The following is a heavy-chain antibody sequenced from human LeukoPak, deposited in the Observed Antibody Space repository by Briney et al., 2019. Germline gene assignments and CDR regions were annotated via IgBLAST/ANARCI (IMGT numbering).Heavy chain of an antibody. CDR2: IKSNTDGGTT. V-gene: IGHV3-15*01. Sequence: GGSLRLSCAASGFTFSNAWMSWVRQAPGKGLEWVGRIKSNTDGGTTDYAAPVKGRFTISRDDSKNTLYLQMNSLKTEDTAVYYCTTEDPRREYYYGSGDYWGQGTLVTVSS. CDR1: GFTFSNAW. D-gene: IGHD3-10*01. J-gene: IGHJ4*02. CDR3: TTEDPRREYYYGSGDY.